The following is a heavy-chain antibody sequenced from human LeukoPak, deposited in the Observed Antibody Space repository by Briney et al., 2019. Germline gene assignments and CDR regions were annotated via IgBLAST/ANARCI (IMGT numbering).Heavy chain of an antibody. CDR1: GDSVSSNSAA. V-gene: IGHV6-1*01. Sequence: PSQTLSLTCAISGDSVSSNSAAWNWIRQSPSRGLEWLGRTYYRSKWYNDYAVSVKSRITINPDTSKNQFSLQLNSVTPEDTAVYYCARDKGDGELGALGAFDIWGQGTMVTVSS. D-gene: IGHD3-10*01. CDR2: TYYRSKWYN. CDR3: ARDKGDGELGALGAFDI. J-gene: IGHJ3*02.